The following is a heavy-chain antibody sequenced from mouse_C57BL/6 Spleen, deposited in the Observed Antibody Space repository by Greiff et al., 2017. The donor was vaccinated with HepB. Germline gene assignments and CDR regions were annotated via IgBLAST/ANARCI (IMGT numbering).Heavy chain of an antibody. CDR3: AIDGAGYVAWFAY. CDR2: IYPGDGDT. J-gene: IGHJ3*01. Sequence: QVQLQQSGPELVKPGASVKISCKASGYAFSSSWMNWVKQRPGKGLEWIGRIYPGDGDTNYNGKFKGKATLTADKSSSTAYMQLSSLTSEDSAVYFCAIDGAGYVAWFAYWGQGTLVTVSA. V-gene: IGHV1-82*01. D-gene: IGHD3-2*02. CDR1: GYAFSSSW.